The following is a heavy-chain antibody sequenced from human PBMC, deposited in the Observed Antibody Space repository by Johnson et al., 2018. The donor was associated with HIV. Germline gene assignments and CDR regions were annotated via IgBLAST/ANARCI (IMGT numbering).Heavy chain of an antibody. V-gene: IGHV3-23*04. CDR1: GFTFSSYA. J-gene: IGHJ3*02. Sequence: VQLVESGGGLVQPGGSLRLSCAASGFTFSSYAMDWVRQTPGKGLAWVSAVSAGGDNTYYADSVEGRFTISRDNSKNTLYVQMNSLRAEDTAVYYCAKDTYSHRLTVTESGFDIWGQGTMVTVSS. CDR3: AKDTYSHRLTVTESGFDI. CDR2: VSAGGDNT. D-gene: IGHD4-11*01.